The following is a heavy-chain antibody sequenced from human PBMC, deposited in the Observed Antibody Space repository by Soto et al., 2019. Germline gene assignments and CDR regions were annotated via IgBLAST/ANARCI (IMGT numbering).Heavy chain of an antibody. J-gene: IGHJ6*02. V-gene: IGHV3-23*01. Sequence: GGSLRLSCAASGFTFSSYAMSWVRQAPGKGLEWVSAISGSGGSTYYADSVKGRFTISRDNSKNTLYLQMNSLRAEDTAVYYCAKDLNWVERGVDFWSGYQTDYYYYGMDVWGQGTTVTVSS. CDR2: ISGSGGST. D-gene: IGHD3-3*01. CDR1: GFTFSSYA. CDR3: AKDLNWVERGVDFWSGYQTDYYYYGMDV.